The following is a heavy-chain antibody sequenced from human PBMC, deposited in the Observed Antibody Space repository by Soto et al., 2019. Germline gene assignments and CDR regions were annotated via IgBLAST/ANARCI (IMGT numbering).Heavy chain of an antibody. V-gene: IGHV3-33*01. CDR3: ARDSEALSDAFDI. CDR2: IWYDGSNK. J-gene: IGHJ3*02. Sequence: GGSLRLSCAASGFTISSYGMHWVRQAPGKGLEWVAVIWYDGSNKYYADSVKGRFTISRDNSKNTLYLQMNSLRAEDTAVYYCARDSEALSDAFDIWGQGTMVTVSS. CDR1: GFTISSYG.